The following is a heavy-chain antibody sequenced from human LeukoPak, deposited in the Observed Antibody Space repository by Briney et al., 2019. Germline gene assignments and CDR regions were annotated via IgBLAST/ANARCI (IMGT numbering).Heavy chain of an antibody. J-gene: IGHJ6*03. CDR3: ARHTLLYYYYYMDV. Sequence: SETLSLTCTVSGRSISSGGYYWRWIRQPPGKGLEWIGYIYHSGSTYYNPSLKSRVTISVDRSKNQFSLKLSAVTAAETAVYYCARHTLLYYYYYMDVWGKGTTVTVSS. CDR1: GRSISSGGYY. V-gene: IGHV4-30-2*01. D-gene: IGHD2-2*02. CDR2: IYHSGST.